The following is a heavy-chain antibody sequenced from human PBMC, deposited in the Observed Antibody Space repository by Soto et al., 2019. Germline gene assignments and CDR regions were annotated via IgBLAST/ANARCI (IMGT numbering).Heavy chain of an antibody. D-gene: IGHD2-2*01. J-gene: IGHJ3*02. CDR3: ASGVVVVDACDI. CDR1: GYTFTSYD. Sequence: GASVKVSCKASGYTFTSYDINWVRQATGQGLEWMGWMNPNSGNTGYAQKFQGRVTMTRDTSTSTVYMELNSLRSEDTAVYYCASGVVVVDACDIWGQGTMVTVSS. V-gene: IGHV1-8*01. CDR2: MNPNSGNT.